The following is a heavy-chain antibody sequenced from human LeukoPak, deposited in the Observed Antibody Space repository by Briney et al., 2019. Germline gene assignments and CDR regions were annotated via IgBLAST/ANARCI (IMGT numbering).Heavy chain of an antibody. V-gene: IGHV3-48*04. D-gene: IGHD1-1*01. Sequence: PGGPLRLSCAASGFIFSDYSMNWVRQAPGKGLEWISYIGIDSGNTKYADSVKGRFTISADSARNSLYLQMNSLRVEDTAVYYCARDHNYAFDNWGQGTLVTVSS. J-gene: IGHJ4*02. CDR1: GFIFSDYS. CDR3: ARDHNYAFDN. CDR2: IGIDSGNT.